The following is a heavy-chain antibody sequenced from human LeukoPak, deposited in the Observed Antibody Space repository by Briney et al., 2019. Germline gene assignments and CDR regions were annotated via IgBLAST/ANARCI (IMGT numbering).Heavy chain of an antibody. Sequence: GESLRLSCAASGFTFSGYIMNWVRQAPGKGPEWVSFIGTSGNTIYYADSVKGRFTVSRDNAKNSLYLQMNSLRAEDTAVYYCARDQWLDYWGQGTLVTVSS. J-gene: IGHJ4*01. D-gene: IGHD6-19*01. CDR3: ARDQWLDY. CDR2: IGTSGNTI. V-gene: IGHV3-48*01. CDR1: GFTFSGYI.